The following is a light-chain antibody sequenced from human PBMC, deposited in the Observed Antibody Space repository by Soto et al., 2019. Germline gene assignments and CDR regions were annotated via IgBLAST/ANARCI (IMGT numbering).Light chain of an antibody. J-gene: IGLJ1*01. CDR2: GNS. Sequence: QSVLTQPPSVSGAPGQRVTISCTGSSSNIGAGYDVHWYQQLPGTAPKHLIYGNSNRPSGVPDRFSGSKSGTSASLAITGLQAEDEADYYCQSYDSSLSGDVFGTGTKLTVL. CDR1: SSNIGAGYD. V-gene: IGLV1-40*01. CDR3: QSYDSSLSGDV.